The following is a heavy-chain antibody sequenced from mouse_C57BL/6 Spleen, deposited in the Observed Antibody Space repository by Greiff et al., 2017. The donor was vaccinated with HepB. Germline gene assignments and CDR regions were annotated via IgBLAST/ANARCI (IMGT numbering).Heavy chain of an antibody. CDR1: GFSLTSYG. CDR3: ARSGYRYAMDY. J-gene: IGHJ4*01. D-gene: IGHD2-2*01. Sequence: QVQLQQSGPGLVQPSQSLSITCTVSGFSLTSYGVHWVRQSPGKGLEWLGVIWSGGSTDYNAAFISRLSISKDNSKSQVFFKMNSLQDDDTAIYYCARSGYRYAMDYWGQGTSVTVSS. CDR2: IWSGGST. V-gene: IGHV2-2*01.